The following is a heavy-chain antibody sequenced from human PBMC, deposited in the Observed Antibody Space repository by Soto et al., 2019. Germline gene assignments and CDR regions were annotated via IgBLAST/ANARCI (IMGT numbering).Heavy chain of an antibody. CDR2: LYSSGRA. Sequence: QVQLQESGPGLVKTSETLSLTCTVSGVSISPYYWTWIRQPAGKGLEWIGHLYSSGRATYNPSLKSRVTMSVFRYHSSLTLKSVPAADTAVYYCARHFDVNTALDYYYFDLWGRGTLVTVSS. CDR1: GVSISPYY. D-gene: IGHD5-18*01. J-gene: IGHJ2*01. V-gene: IGHV4-4*07. CDR3: ARHFDVNTALDYYYFDL.